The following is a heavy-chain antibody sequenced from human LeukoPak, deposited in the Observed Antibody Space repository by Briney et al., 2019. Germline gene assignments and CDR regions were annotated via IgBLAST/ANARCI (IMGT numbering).Heavy chain of an antibody. CDR1: GGSISSSSYY. CDR2: IYYSGST. V-gene: IGHV4-39*07. Sequence: SETLSLTCTVSGGSISSSSYYWGWIRQPPGKGLEWIGSIYYSGSTYYNPSLKSRVTISVDTSKNQISLRLDSVTAADTAVYYCARDSYDYVWGSYRRLNAFDIWGQGTMVTVSS. D-gene: IGHD3-16*02. J-gene: IGHJ3*02. CDR3: ARDSYDYVWGSYRRLNAFDI.